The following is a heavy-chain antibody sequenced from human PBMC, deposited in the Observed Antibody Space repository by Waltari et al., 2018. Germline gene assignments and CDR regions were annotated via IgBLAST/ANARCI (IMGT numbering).Heavy chain of an antibody. CDR3: ARDPGYSSGHYYYYGMDV. V-gene: IGHV4-61*09. D-gene: IGHD6-19*01. CDR1: GGSISSGSYY. Sequence: QVQLQESGPGLVKPSQTLSLTCTVSGGSISSGSYYWSWIRQPAGKGLEWIGYNYTSGSTNYNPSLKSRVTISVDTSKNQFSLKLSSVTAADTAMYYCARDPGYSSGHYYYYGMDVWGQGTTVTVSS. CDR2: NYTSGST. J-gene: IGHJ6*02.